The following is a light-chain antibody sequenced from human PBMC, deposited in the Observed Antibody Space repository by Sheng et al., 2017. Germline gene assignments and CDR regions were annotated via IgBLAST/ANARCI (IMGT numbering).Light chain of an antibody. CDR2: QDT. CDR3: QACDSSNVV. V-gene: IGLV3-1*01. CDR1: KLGNKY. Sequence: SYELTQPPSVSVSPGQTARITCSGDKLGNKYACWYQQKPGQSPVLVIYQDTRRPSGIPERFSGSNSGNTATLTISGTQAMDEADYYCQACDSSNVVFGGGPRLTVL. J-gene: IGLJ2*01.